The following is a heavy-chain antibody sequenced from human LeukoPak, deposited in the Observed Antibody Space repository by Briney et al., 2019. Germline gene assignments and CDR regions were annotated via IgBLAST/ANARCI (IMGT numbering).Heavy chain of an antibody. V-gene: IGHV3-30*04. Sequence: GGSLRLSCAASGFTFSSYAMHWVRQAPGKGLEWVAVISYDGSNKYYADSVKGRFTISRDNSKNTLYLQMNSLRAGDTAVYYCARDHYYDSSGPLFDYWGQGTLVTVSS. J-gene: IGHJ4*02. CDR2: ISYDGSNK. D-gene: IGHD3-22*01. CDR1: GFTFSSYA. CDR3: ARDHYYDSSGPLFDY.